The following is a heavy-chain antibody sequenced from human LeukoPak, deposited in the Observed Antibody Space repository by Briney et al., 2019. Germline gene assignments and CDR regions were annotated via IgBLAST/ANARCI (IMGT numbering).Heavy chain of an antibody. Sequence: GGSLRLSCAASGFTFSSYAMSWVRQAPGKGLEWVSAISGSGGSTYYADSVKGRFTISRDNSKNTLYLQMNSLRAEDTAVYYCAKAPFYYYDSSGYKDYWGQGTLVTVSS. CDR3: AKAPFYYYDSSGYKDY. J-gene: IGHJ4*02. CDR2: ISGSGGST. CDR1: GFTFSSYA. V-gene: IGHV3-23*01. D-gene: IGHD3-22*01.